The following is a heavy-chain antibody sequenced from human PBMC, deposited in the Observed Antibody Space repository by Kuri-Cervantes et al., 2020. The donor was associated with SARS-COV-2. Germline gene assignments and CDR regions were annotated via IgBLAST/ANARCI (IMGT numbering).Heavy chain of an antibody. D-gene: IGHD2-15*01. Sequence: SETLSLTCAVSGGSVGSGSFYWNWIRQPPGRGLEWIGDIYDSENINYNPSLKSRVAISVDTSKNQISLNLSSVTAADTALYYCARDFRGGRYYFGMDVWGQGTTVTVSS. J-gene: IGHJ6*02. CDR2: IYDSENI. V-gene: IGHV4-61*01. CDR3: ARDFRGGRYYFGMDV. CDR1: GGSVGSGSFY.